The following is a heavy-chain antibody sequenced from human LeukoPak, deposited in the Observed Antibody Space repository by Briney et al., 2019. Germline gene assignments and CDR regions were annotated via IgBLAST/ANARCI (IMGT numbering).Heavy chain of an antibody. CDR3: AKDRLSAVVTAILGH. V-gene: IGHV3-11*04. J-gene: IGHJ4*02. CDR2: ISDSGSTV. Sequence: GGSLRLSCAVSGFTFSRYYMSWIRQAPGKGLEWVSYISDSGSTVFYADSVKGRFTISRDNSKNTLYLQMNSLRAEDTAVYYCAKDRLSAVVTAILGHWGQGTLVTVSS. D-gene: IGHD2-21*02. CDR1: GFTFSRYY.